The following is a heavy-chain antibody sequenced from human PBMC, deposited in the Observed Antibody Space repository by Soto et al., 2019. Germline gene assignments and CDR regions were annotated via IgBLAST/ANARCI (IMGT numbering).Heavy chain of an antibody. CDR3: AFHVMATMNVGFGPIDY. Sequence: QVQLVQSGAEVKKPGSSVKVSCKASGGTFSSYAISWVRQAPGQGLEWMGGIIPIFGTANYAQKFQGRVTITADESTSTAYMEMSSLRSEDTAVYYCAFHVMATMNVGFGPIDYWGQGSLVTVSS. CDR2: IIPIFGTA. D-gene: IGHD2-21*01. V-gene: IGHV1-69*01. CDR1: GGTFSSYA. J-gene: IGHJ4*02.